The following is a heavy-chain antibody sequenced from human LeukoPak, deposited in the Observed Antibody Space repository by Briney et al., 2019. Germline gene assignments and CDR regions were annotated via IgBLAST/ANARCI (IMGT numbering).Heavy chain of an antibody. CDR1: GGSLSSYY. V-gene: IGHV4-59*01. J-gene: IGHJ6*02. D-gene: IGHD1-1*01. Sequence: SETLSLTCTVSGGSLSSYYWSWIRQPPGKGLEWIGYIYYSGSTNYNPSLKSRVTISVDTSKNQFSLKLSSVTAADTAVYYCARGTSYYYYGMDVWGQGTTVTVSS. CDR2: IYYSGST. CDR3: ARGTSYYYYGMDV.